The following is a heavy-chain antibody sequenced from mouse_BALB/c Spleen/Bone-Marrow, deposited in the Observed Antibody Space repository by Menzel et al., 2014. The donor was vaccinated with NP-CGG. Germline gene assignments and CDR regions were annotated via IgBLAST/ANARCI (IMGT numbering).Heavy chain of an antibody. CDR1: GFDFSRYW. J-gene: IGHJ2*01. CDR3: ARLGYYGYFDY. Sequence: EVKLQESGGGLVQPGGSLKLSCAASGFDFSRYWMSWVRQAPGKGLEWIGEINPDSSTINYTPSLKDKFIISRDNAKNTLYLQMGKVRSEDTALYYCARLGYYGYFDYWGQGTTLTVSS. V-gene: IGHV4-1*02. CDR2: INPDSSTI. D-gene: IGHD2-3*01.